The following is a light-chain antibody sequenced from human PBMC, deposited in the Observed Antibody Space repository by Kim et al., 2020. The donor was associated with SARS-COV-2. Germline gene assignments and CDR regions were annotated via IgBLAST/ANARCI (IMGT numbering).Light chain of an antibody. V-gene: IGLV3-9*01. CDR3: QVCDSSTGV. CDR2: GDS. J-gene: IGLJ3*02. Sequence: SYELTQPLSVSVALGQTARITCGGNNIGTKNVHWFQQKPGQAPVLVICGDSNRPSGISERFSGSNSGNTATLTISRAQPGDEAVYYCQVCDSSTGVFGGG. CDR1: NIGTKN.